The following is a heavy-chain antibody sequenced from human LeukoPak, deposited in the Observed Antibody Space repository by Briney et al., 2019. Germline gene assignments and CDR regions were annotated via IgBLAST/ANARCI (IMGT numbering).Heavy chain of an antibody. V-gene: IGHV1-69*05. CDR3: ARGGGYSYGLFDY. J-gene: IGHJ4*02. D-gene: IGHD5-18*01. Sequence: SVKVSCKASGGTFSSYAISWVRQAPGQGLEWMGRIIRIFGTANYAQKFQGRVTITTDESTSTAYMELSSLRSENTAVYYCARGGGYSYGLFDYWGQGTLVTVSS. CDR1: GGTFSSYA. CDR2: IIRIFGTA.